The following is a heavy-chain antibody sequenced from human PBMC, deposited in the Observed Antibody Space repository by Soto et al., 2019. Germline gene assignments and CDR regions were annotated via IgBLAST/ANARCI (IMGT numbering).Heavy chain of an antibody. Sequence: SETLSLTCTFSGGSISSGDYYLSWIRQPPGKGLEWIGYIYYSGSTYYNPSLKSRVTISVDTSKNQFSLKLSSVTAADTAVYYCARRLLPAAMVYYYGMDVWGQGTTVTVSS. CDR2: IYYSGST. J-gene: IGHJ6*02. D-gene: IGHD2-2*01. CDR1: GGSISSGDYY. CDR3: ARRLLPAAMVYYYGMDV. V-gene: IGHV4-30-4*01.